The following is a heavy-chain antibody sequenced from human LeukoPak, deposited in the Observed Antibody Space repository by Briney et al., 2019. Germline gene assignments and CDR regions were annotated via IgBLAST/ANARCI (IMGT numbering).Heavy chain of an antibody. J-gene: IGHJ4*02. CDR2: ISYDGSNK. Sequence: GGSLRLSCAASGFTFSSYGMHWVRQAPGKGLEWVAVISYDGSNKYYADSVKGRFTISRDNSKNTLYLQMNSLRAEDTAVYYCAKTRDTAMAENGPYFDYWGQGTLVTVSS. CDR3: AKTRDTAMAENGPYFDY. V-gene: IGHV3-30*18. D-gene: IGHD5-18*01. CDR1: GFTFSSYG.